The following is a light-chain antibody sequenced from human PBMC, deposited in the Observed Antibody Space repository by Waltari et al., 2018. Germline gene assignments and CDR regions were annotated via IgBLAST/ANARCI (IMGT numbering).Light chain of an antibody. Sequence: QLVLTQSPSASAPLGASVTLTCTLSSGHSTNVVAWLPQQPEKGPRFLMKVNSDGSHTKGDEIPDRFSGSSSGAERYLTISSLQSEDEADYYCQTGGHGTWVFGGGTKLTVL. CDR3: QTGGHGTWV. J-gene: IGLJ3*02. V-gene: IGLV4-69*01. CDR1: SGHSTNV. CDR2: VNSDGSH.